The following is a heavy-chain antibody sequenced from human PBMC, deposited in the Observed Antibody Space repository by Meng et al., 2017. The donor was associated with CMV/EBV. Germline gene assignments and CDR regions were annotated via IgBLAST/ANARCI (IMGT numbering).Heavy chain of an antibody. CDR2: IYYSGNT. J-gene: IGHJ6*02. CDR1: GGSISSGGYY. V-gene: IGHV4-31*03. D-gene: IGHD2-2*01. Sequence: LRLSCTVSGGSISSGGYYWSWIRQHPGKGLEWIGYIYYSGNTYYNPSLKSRVTISVDTSKNQFSLKLSSVTAADTAVYYCARVRYCSSTSCFASYYYYGMDVWGQGTTVTVSS. CDR3: ARVRYCSSTSCFASYYYYGMDV.